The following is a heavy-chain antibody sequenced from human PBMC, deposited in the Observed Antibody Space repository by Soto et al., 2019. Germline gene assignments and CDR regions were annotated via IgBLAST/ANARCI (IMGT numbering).Heavy chain of an antibody. CDR1: GGSISSGGYY. J-gene: IGHJ5*02. CDR2: IYYSGST. Sequence: SETLSLTCTVSGGSISSGGYYWSWIRQHPGKGLEWIGYIYYSGSTYYNPSLKSRVTISVDTSKNQFSLKLSSVTAADTAVYYCAREEAAAGTGWFDPWGQGTLVTVSS. V-gene: IGHV4-31*03. CDR3: AREEAAAGTGWFDP. D-gene: IGHD6-13*01.